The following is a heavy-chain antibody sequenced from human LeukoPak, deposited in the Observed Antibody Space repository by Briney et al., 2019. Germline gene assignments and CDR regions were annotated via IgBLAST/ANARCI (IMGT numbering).Heavy chain of an antibody. CDR1: GGSFSGYY. CDR2: INHSGST. D-gene: IGHD3-22*01. Sequence: PSETLSLTCAVYGGSFSGYYWSWIRQPPGKGLEWIGEINHSGSTNYNPSLKSRVTISVNTSKKQFSLKLSSVTAADTAVYYCVTYYFDSSGPKKNYWGQGTLVTVSS. CDR3: VTYYFDSSGPKKNY. V-gene: IGHV4-34*01. J-gene: IGHJ4*02.